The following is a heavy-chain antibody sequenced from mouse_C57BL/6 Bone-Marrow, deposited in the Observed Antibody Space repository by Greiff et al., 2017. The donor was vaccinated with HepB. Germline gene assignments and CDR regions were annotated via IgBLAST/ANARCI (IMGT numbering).Heavy chain of an antibody. CDR2: INPYNGGT. D-gene: IGHD1-1*01. Sequence: EVQLQQSGPVLVKPGASVKMSCKASGYTFTDYYMNWVKQSHGKSLEWIGVINPYNGGTSYNQKFKGKATLTVDKSSSTAYMELNSLTSEDSAVYYCARDDALRGFAYWGQGTLVTVSA. CDR1: GYTFTDYY. V-gene: IGHV1-19*01. CDR3: ARDDALRGFAY. J-gene: IGHJ3*01.